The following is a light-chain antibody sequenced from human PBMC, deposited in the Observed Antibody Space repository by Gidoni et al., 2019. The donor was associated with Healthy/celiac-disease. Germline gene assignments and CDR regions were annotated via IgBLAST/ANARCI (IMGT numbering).Light chain of an antibody. Sequence: DIQMTQSPSSLSASVGDRVTITCRASQSIRSYLNWYQQKPGKAPKLLIYAASSLQSGVPSRFSGSGSGTDFTLTISSLQPEDFATYYCQQSYSTPPAFXGXTKVEIK. J-gene: IGKJ4*01. V-gene: IGKV1-39*01. CDR2: AAS. CDR3: QQSYSTPPA. CDR1: QSIRSY.